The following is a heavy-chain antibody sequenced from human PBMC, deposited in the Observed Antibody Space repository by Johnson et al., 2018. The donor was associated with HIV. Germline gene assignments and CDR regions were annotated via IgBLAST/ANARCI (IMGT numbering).Heavy chain of an antibody. CDR1: GFTVSSNY. D-gene: IGHD3-3*01. J-gene: IGHJ3*02. CDR3: AKDLGDFWSGYYFDI. Sequence: VLLVESGGGLVKPVGSLRLSCAASGFTVSSNYMSWVRQAPGKGLEWVSVIYSGGSTYYADSVKGRFTISRDNSKNTLYLQMNSLRAEDTGVYYGAKDLGDFWSGYYFDIWGQGTMVTVSS. CDR2: IYSGGST. V-gene: IGHV3-66*02.